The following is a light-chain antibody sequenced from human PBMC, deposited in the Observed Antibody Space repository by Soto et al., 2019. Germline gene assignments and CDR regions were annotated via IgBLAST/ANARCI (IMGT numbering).Light chain of an antibody. J-gene: IGLJ1*01. CDR3: SSYTSTSSVYV. CDR1: SSDVGGYNY. CDR2: EVT. V-gene: IGLV2-14*01. Sequence: QSALTQPASVSGSPGQSITISCTGASSDVGGYNYVSWYQHHPGKAPKLMIYEVTTRLSGVSSRFSGSKSGNTASLTISGLQAEDEADYYCSSYTSTSSVYVFGTGTKLTVL.